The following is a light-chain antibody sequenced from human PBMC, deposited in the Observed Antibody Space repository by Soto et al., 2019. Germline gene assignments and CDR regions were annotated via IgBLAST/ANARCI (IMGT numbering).Light chain of an antibody. V-gene: IGKV3-11*01. CDR3: QQRYNWPIT. J-gene: IGKJ5*01. CDR1: QTVSGAY. Sequence: EILLTQSPFTLWLSSTELATFSCSGSQTVSGAYLAWYQQKPGQAPRLLIYDASNRATGIPARFSGSGSGTDFTLTISSLEPEDFSVYYCQQRYNWPITFGQGTRLEIK. CDR2: DAS.